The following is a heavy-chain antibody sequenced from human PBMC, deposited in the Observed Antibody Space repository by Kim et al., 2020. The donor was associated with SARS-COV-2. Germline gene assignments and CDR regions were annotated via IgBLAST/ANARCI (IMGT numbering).Heavy chain of an antibody. D-gene: IGHD1-7*01. CDR1: GGSFSGYY. CDR3: ARGLDYNWNYRARSGAFDI. Sequence: SETLSLTCAVYGGSFSGYYWSWIRQPPGKGLEWIGEINHSGSTNYNPSLKSRVTISVDTSKNQFSLKLSSVTAADTAVYYCARGLDYNWNYRARSGAFDIWGQGTMVTVSS. CDR2: INHSGST. V-gene: IGHV4-34*01. J-gene: IGHJ3*02.